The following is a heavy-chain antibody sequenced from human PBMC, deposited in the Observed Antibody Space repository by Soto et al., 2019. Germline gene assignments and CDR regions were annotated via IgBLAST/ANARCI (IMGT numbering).Heavy chain of an antibody. V-gene: IGHV1-69*06. J-gene: IGHJ4*02. Sequence: QVQLVQSGAEVKKPGSSVKVSCKASGGTFSSYAISWVRQAPGQGLEWMGGIIPIFGTANYAQKFQGRVTITADKSTSTAYMELSSLRSEDTAVYYCASNVKPMVRWVNPFDYWGQGSLVTVSS. D-gene: IGHD3-10*01. CDR1: GGTFSSYA. CDR3: ASNVKPMVRWVNPFDY. CDR2: IIPIFGTA.